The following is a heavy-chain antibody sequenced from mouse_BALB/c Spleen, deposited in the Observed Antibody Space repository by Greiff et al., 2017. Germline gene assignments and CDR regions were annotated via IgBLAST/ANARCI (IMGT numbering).Heavy chain of an antibody. V-gene: IGHV1S137*01. CDR3: ATSYYGSTFDY. D-gene: IGHD1-1*01. J-gene: IGHJ2*01. CDR1: GYTFTDYA. CDR2: ISTYYGDA. Sequence: QVQLQQSGAELVRPGVSVKISCKGSGYTFTDYAMHWVKQSNAKSLEWIGVISTYYGDASYNQKFKGKATMTVDKSSSTAYMELARLTSEDSAIYYCATSYYGSTFDYWGQGTTLTVSS.